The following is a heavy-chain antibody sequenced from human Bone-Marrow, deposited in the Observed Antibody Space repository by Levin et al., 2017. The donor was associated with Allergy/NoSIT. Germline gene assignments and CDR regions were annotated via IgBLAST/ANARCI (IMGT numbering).Heavy chain of an antibody. Sequence: SSETLSLTCTVSGASISSDNYPWDWIRQPPGKGLEWIGSIYYSGSTYYNPSLKSRVTMSVDTSKNQFSLNLSSVTAADTAVYYCARRARTKHDYWGQGALVTVSS. CDR2: IYYSGST. V-gene: IGHV4-39*01. CDR3: ARRARTKHDY. CDR1: GASISSDNYP. J-gene: IGHJ4*02. D-gene: IGHD1/OR15-1a*01.